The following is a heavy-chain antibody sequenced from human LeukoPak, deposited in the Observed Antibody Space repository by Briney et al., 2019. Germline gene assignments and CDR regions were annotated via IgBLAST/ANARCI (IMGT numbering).Heavy chain of an antibody. CDR1: GFTFSSYA. CDR2: ISGSGGST. Sequence: GGSLRLSCAASGFTFSSYAMSWVRQAPGKGLEWVSAISGSGGSTHYADSVKGRFTISRDNSKNTLYLQMNSLRAEDTAVYYCAKAVYCSSTSCYGYYYGMDVWGKGTTVTVSS. V-gene: IGHV3-23*01. D-gene: IGHD2-2*01. CDR3: AKAVYCSSTSCYGYYYGMDV. J-gene: IGHJ6*04.